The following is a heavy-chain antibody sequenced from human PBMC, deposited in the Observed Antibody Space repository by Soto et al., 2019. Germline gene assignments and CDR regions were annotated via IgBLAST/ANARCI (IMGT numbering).Heavy chain of an antibody. Sequence: SGTLSLTCAVYGVSFRGFYWTWVPQSPGKGVEWIGQINHSGSTNYNPSLKSRVTISVDTSKNQFSLKLSSVTAADTAVYYCARATYDSSGYYYDAWGQGTLVTVSS. CDR1: GVSFRGFY. J-gene: IGHJ4*02. V-gene: IGHV4-34*01. CDR2: INHSGST. D-gene: IGHD3-22*01. CDR3: ARATYDSSGYYYDA.